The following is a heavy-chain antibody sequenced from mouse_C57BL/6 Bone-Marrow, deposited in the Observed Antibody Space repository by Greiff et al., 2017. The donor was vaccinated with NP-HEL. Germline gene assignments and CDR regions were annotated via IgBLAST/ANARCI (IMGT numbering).Heavy chain of an antibody. V-gene: IGHV1-81*01. CDR2: IYPRSGNT. J-gene: IGHJ1*03. CDR3: ARPAGGYFEV. CDR1: GYTFTSYG. Sequence: QVQLQQSGAELARPGASVKLSCKASGYTFTSYGISWVKQRTGQGLEWIGEIYPRSGNTYYNEKFKGKATLTADKSSSTAYMGLRSLTSEDSAVYFCARPAGGYFEVWGTGTTVTVSS.